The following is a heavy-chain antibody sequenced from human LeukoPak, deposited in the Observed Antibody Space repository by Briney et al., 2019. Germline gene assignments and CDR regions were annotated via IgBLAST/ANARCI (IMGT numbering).Heavy chain of an antibody. CDR3: AKDSGRLAALVRGVIPRNY. Sequence: GRSLRLSCAASGFTFDRYCIHWVRQAPGKGVEWVAVISYDGSNRYYADSVKGRFTISRDNSKNTLYLQMNSLRAEDTAVYYCAKDSGRLAALVRGVIPRNYWGQGTLVSVSS. CDR2: ISYDGSNR. V-gene: IGHV3-30*18. CDR1: GFTFDRYC. J-gene: IGHJ4*02. D-gene: IGHD3-10*01.